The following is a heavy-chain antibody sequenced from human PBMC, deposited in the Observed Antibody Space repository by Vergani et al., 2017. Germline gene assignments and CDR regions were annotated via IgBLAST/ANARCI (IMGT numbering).Heavy chain of an antibody. CDR1: GGSISSYY. J-gene: IGHJ5*02. D-gene: IGHD3-22*01. Sequence: QVQLQESGPGLVKPSETLSLTCTVSGGSISSYYWSWIRQPPGKGLEWIGYIYTSGSTNYNPSLKSRVTISVETSKNQFSLKLSSVTAADTAVYYCARRYYDSSGYRLDPWGQGTLVTVSS. V-gene: IGHV4-4*09. CDR2: IYTSGST. CDR3: ARRYYDSSGYRLDP.